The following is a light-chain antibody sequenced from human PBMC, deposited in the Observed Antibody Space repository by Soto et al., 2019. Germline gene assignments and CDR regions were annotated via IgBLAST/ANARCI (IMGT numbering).Light chain of an antibody. CDR2: WAS. CDR1: QSLLYDSNNKNY. Sequence: DIVMTQSPDSLAVSLGERATINCKSSQSLLYDSNNKNYLAWYQQKPGQHPKLLIYWASTRESGVPDRFSGSGSGTDFTLTISSLQADDGAVYYCQQYYSTLALTFGGGTKVEIK. V-gene: IGKV4-1*01. J-gene: IGKJ4*01. CDR3: QQYYSTLALT.